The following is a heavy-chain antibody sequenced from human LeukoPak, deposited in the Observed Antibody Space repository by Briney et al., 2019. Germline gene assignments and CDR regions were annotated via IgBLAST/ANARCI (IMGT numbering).Heavy chain of an antibody. CDR3: ARPRRVGSHDAFDI. J-gene: IGHJ3*02. Sequence: GESLKISCKAPGYRFTSYWIGWVRQLPGKGLECMGIIYPRDSDVRYSPSFEGQVTISADKSISTAYLQWSSLKASDTAMYYCARPRRVGSHDAFDIWGQGTMVTVSS. CDR2: IYPRDSDV. D-gene: IGHD5-12*01. V-gene: IGHV5-51*01. CDR1: GYRFTSYW.